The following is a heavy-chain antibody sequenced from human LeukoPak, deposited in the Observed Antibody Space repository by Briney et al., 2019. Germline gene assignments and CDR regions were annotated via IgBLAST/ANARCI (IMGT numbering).Heavy chain of an antibody. CDR3: ARAGYCSGGSCYGYDP. CDR2: IFYSGST. CDR1: GGSISSGGYY. V-gene: IGHV4-31*03. Sequence: SETLSLTCTVSGGSISSGGYYWSWIRQHPGKGLEWFGYIFYSGSTYYNPSLKSRVTISVDTSKNQSSLKLSSVTAADTAVYYCARAGYCSGGSCYGYDPWGQGTLVTVSS. D-gene: IGHD2-15*01. J-gene: IGHJ5*02.